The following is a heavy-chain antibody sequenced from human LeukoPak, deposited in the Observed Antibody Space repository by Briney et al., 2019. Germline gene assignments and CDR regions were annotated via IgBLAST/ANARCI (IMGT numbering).Heavy chain of an antibody. CDR1: GYTFTGYF. V-gene: IGHV1-2*02. CDR3: ARLPVTGIDFDY. D-gene: IGHD1-14*01. CDR2: INPNSGGT. J-gene: IGHJ4*02. Sequence: ASVKVSCKASGYTFTGYFIHWVRQAPGQGLEWMGWINPNSGGTNYAQKFQGRVTMTRDTSISTAHMELSRLRSDDTAVYYCARLPVTGIDFDYWGQGTLVTVSS.